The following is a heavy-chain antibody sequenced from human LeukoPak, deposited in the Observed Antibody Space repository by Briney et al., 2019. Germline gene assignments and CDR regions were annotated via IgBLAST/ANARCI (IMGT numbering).Heavy chain of an antibody. CDR1: GGSICSYY. J-gene: IGHJ4*02. Sequence: SETLSLTCAVPGGSICSYYWSWIRQPPGKGLEWIGYIYYSGSTNYNPSLKSRVTISVDTSKNQFSLKLSSVTAADTAVYYCARTTFAGLLFDYWGQGTLVTVSS. CDR3: ARTTFAGLLFDY. CDR2: IYYSGST. V-gene: IGHV4-59*01. D-gene: IGHD1-1*01.